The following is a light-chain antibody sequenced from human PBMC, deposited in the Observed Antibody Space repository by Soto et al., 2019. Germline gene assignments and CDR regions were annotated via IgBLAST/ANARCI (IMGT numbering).Light chain of an antibody. V-gene: IGLV2-14*01. Sequence: QSALTQPASVSGSPGQSITISCTGTSSDVGGYNYVSWYQQHPGKAPKPMIYEVSNRPSGVSNRFSGSKSGNTASLTISGLQAEDEADYYCSSYTSSSTFYVFGTGTQVTVL. CDR1: SSDVGGYNY. CDR3: SSYTSSSTFYV. J-gene: IGLJ1*01. CDR2: EVS.